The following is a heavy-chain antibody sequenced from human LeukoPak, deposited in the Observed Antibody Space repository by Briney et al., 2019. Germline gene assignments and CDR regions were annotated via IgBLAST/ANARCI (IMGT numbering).Heavy chain of an antibody. CDR1: GFTVSSNY. J-gene: IGHJ6*02. CDR3: ARGGQYCSSTSCYVLGDV. D-gene: IGHD2-2*01. V-gene: IGHV3-53*01. Sequence: GGSLRLSCAASGFTVSSNYMSWVRQAPGKGLEWVSVIYSGGSTYYADSAKGRFTISRDNSKNTLYLQMNSLRAEDTAVYYCARGGQYCSSTSCYVLGDVWGQGTTVTVSS. CDR2: IYSGGST.